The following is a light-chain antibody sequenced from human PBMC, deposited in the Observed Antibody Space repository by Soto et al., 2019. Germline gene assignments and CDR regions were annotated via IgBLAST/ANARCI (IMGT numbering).Light chain of an antibody. Sequence: EIVLTQSPATLSLSPGERATLSCRASQSVSSYLAWYQQKPGQAPRLLIYDASNRATGIPARFSGSGSGTDFTLTISSLEPEDFEVYYCQQRSLFGGGTKVEIK. J-gene: IGKJ4*01. CDR3: QQRSL. CDR2: DAS. CDR1: QSVSSY. V-gene: IGKV3-11*01.